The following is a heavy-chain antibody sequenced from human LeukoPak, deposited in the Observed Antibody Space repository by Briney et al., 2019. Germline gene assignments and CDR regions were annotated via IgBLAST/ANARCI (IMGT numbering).Heavy chain of an antibody. V-gene: IGHV2-5*02. CDR2: IYWDDDR. J-gene: IGHJ4*02. CDR1: GFSLHTRGVG. D-gene: IGHD3-22*01. CDR3: AHRKNYYDSSVFDN. Sequence: SGPTLVNPTQTLTLTCTFSGFSLHTRGVGVGWIRQPPGRALEWLALIYWDDDRRYSPSLKSRLTITKDTSKNQVVLTMTNMDPVDTATYFCAHRKNYYDSSVFDNWGQGTLVTASS.